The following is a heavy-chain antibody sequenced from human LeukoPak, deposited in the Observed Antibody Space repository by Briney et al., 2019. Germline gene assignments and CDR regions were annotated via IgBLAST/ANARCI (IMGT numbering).Heavy chain of an antibody. CDR3: ARGPYYDFWSGYPYFDY. D-gene: IGHD3-3*01. CDR2: FYTSGRT. V-gene: IGHV4-61*02. Sequence: PLETLSLTCTVSGGSIYSGTYYWGWIRQPAGKGLEWIGRFYTSGRTNYNPSLKSRVTMSVDTSKNQFSLELTSVTAADTAVYYCARGPYYDFWSGYPYFDYWGQGTLVTVSS. CDR1: GGSIYSGTYY. J-gene: IGHJ4*02.